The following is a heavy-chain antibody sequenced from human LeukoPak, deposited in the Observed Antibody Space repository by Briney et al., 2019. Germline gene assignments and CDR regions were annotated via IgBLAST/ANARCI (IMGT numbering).Heavy chain of an antibody. CDR2: ISDDGRT. J-gene: IGHJ6*02. D-gene: IGHD3-10*01. CDR1: GGSISTYY. Sequence: MTSETLSLTCTVSGGSISTYYWTWVRQPPGKGLEWIGCISDDGRTTYHPSLNSRVTMSLDASRSQFSLNLRSVTAADTAVYYCARTSRHYYGSGSDLTPWPADMDVWGQGNTVTVSS. CDR3: ARTSRHYYGSGSDLTPWPADMDV. V-gene: IGHV4-59*01.